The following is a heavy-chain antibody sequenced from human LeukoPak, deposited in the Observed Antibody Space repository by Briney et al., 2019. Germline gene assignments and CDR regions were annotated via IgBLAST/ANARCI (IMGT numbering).Heavy chain of an antibody. CDR2: IRYDGSNK. CDR1: GFTFCSYG. CDR3: AKEDSSSSDY. D-gene: IGHD6-6*01. J-gene: IGHJ4*02. Sequence: GGSLRLSCAASGFTFCSYGMHWVRQAPGKGLEWVAFIRYDGSNKYYADSVKGRFTISRDNSKNTLYLQMNSLRAEDTAVYYCAKEDSSSSDYWGQGTLVTVSS. V-gene: IGHV3-30*02.